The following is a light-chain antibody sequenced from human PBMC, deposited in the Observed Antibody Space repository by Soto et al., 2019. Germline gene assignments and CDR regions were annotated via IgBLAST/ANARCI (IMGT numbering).Light chain of an antibody. CDR1: QSVGSN. Sequence: EIVLTQSPATLSVSPGERVTLSCRASQSVGSNLAWYQQKPGQAPRLLIYGASTRDTGIAARFSGSGSGTEFTLTISSLQSEDFAVYYCQQYNVWPYTFGQGTKLEIK. V-gene: IGKV3-15*01. CDR2: GAS. J-gene: IGKJ2*01. CDR3: QQYNVWPYT.